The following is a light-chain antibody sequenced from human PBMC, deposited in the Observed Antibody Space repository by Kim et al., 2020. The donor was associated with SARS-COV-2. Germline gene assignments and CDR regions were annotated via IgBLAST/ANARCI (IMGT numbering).Light chain of an antibody. CDR3: QQSNDWPPLT. CDR2: DAT. V-gene: IGKV3-15*01. Sequence: SPGERATPSCRASQTINNQLVWYQQKPGQAPRLLSYDATTRATGVPARFIGSGSETDFTLTISSLQSEDFAVYYCQQSNDWPPLTFGQGTKVDIK. J-gene: IGKJ1*01. CDR1: QTINNQ.